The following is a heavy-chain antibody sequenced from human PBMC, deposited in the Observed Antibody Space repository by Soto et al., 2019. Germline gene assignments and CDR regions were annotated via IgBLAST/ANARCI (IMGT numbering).Heavy chain of an antibody. CDR3: ERINNSAWQPIDY. CDR1: GGSISSSNW. D-gene: IGHD6-19*01. J-gene: IGHJ4*02. Sequence: QVQLQESGPGLVKPSGTLSLTCAVSGGSISSSNWWSWVRQSPGKGLEWIGEIYHSGSTNYNPPLTRRVTISVDKSKNQFSLKRSSVTAADTAVYYCERINNSAWQPIDYWGKGTLVTVSS. CDR2: IYHSGST. V-gene: IGHV4-4*02.